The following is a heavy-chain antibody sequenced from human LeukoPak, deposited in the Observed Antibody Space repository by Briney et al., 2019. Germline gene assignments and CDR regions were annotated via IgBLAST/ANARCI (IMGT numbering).Heavy chain of an antibody. J-gene: IGHJ5*02. CDR3: ARDLVVVAAWFDP. CDR2: IKQDGSEK. Sequence: PGGSLRLSCAASGFTFSSYWMSWVRQAPGKGLEWVANIKQDGSEKYYVDSVKGRFTISRDNAKNSLYLQMNSLRAEDTAVYYCARDLVVVAAWFDPWGQGTLVTVSS. V-gene: IGHV3-7*01. D-gene: IGHD2-15*01. CDR1: GFTFSSYW.